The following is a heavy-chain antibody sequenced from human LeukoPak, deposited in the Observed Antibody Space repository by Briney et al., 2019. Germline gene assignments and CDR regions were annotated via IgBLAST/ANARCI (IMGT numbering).Heavy chain of an antibody. V-gene: IGHV3-23*01. CDR3: AKDLSMVRGVPPYFDY. J-gene: IGHJ4*02. Sequence: PGGSLRLSCAASGFTFSSYAMSWVRQAPGKGLEWVSPISGSGGSTYYADSVKGRFTISRDNSKNTLYLQMNSLRAEDTAVYYCAKDLSMVRGVPPYFDYWGQGTLVTVSS. D-gene: IGHD3-10*01. CDR2: ISGSGGST. CDR1: GFTFSSYA.